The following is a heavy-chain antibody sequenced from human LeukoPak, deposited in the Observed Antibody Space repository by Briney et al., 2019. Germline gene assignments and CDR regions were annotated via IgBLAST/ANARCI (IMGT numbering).Heavy chain of an antibody. Sequence: GGSLRLSCAASGFSFSSYWMSWVRQAPGKGLEWVANIKEDGSDKYYVDSVKGRFTISRDYAKNSLYLQMNSLRAEDTAVYYCARERVGATTFDYWGQGSLVTVSS. CDR2: IKEDGSDK. D-gene: IGHD1-26*01. V-gene: IGHV3-7*01. J-gene: IGHJ4*02. CDR3: ARERVGATTFDY. CDR1: GFSFSSYW.